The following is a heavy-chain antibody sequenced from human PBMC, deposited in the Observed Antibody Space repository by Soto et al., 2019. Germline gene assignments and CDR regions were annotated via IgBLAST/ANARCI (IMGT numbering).Heavy chain of an antibody. D-gene: IGHD2-15*01. J-gene: IGHJ6*02. CDR1: GYTFTSYG. CDR2: ISAYNGNT. Sequence: ASVKVSCKASGYTFTSYGISWVRQAPGQGLEWMGWISAYNGNTNYAQKLQGRVTMTTDTSTSTAYMELRSLRSDDTAVYYCARVGYCSGGSCFPYYYYGMDVWGQGTTVTVSS. V-gene: IGHV1-18*01. CDR3: ARVGYCSGGSCFPYYYYGMDV.